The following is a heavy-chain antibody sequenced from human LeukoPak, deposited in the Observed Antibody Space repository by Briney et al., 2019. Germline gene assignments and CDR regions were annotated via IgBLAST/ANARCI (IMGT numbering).Heavy chain of an antibody. J-gene: IGHJ4*02. V-gene: IGHV3-23*01. Sequence: GGSLRLSCTASGFNFGSDAMSWVRQAPGKGLEWVSGISGSGDNTYYADSVKGRFTISRDNSKNTLYVQVNSLGTEDTAAYYCAKGSYYDSSGSFYFDYWGQGTLVTVSS. D-gene: IGHD3-22*01. CDR2: ISGSGDNT. CDR1: GFNFGSDA. CDR3: AKGSYYDSSGSFYFDY.